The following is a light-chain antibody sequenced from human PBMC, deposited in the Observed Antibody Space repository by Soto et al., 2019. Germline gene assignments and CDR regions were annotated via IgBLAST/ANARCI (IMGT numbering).Light chain of an antibody. CDR3: LQDYNYPWT. CDR2: AVS. CDR1: QDIRND. V-gene: IGKV1-6*01. Sequence: AIQMTQSPSSLSASVGDRVTITCRASQDIRNDLGWYQEKPGQAPKLLIYAVSNLQSGVPSRFSGSRSRTDFTLTISSLQPEDFATYYCLQDYNYPWTFGQGTKVEI. J-gene: IGKJ1*01.